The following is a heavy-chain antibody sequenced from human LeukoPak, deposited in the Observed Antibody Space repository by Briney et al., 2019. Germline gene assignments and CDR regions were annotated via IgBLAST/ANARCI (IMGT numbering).Heavy chain of an antibody. CDR3: ARHYYGPGINWFDP. D-gene: IGHD3-10*01. J-gene: IGHJ5*02. CDR2: IYNSGST. V-gene: IGHV4-39*01. CDR1: GDSISSSSYY. Sequence: SETLSLTCTVSGDSISSSSYYWGWIRQPPGKGLEWIGSIYNSGSTYYNPSLKSRVTISVDTSKNQFSLNLYSVTAADTAVYYCARHYYGPGINWFDPWGQGTLVTVSS.